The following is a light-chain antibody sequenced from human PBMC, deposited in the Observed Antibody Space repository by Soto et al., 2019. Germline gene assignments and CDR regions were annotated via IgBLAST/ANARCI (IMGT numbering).Light chain of an antibody. CDR1: QGVGSN. Sequence: EIVMTQSPTTLSVSPGERATLSCRASQGVGSNLAWYQQKPGQAHRVLIYGASTRATGIPARFSGSGSGTEFSLSINSLQSEDFAIYYCQHYNNWPPMFTFGQGTKVDIK. CDR3: QHYNNWPPMFT. CDR2: GAS. V-gene: IGKV3-15*01. J-gene: IGKJ2*01.